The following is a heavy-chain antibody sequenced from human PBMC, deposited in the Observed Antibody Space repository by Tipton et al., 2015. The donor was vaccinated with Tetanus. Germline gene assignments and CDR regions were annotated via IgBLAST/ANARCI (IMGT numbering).Heavy chain of an antibody. CDR2: ISYDGSNK. V-gene: IGHV3-30*18. Sequence: SLRLSCAASGFTFSSYGMHWVRQAPGKGLEWVAVISYDGSNKYYADSVKGRFTISRDNSKNTLYLQMNSLRAEDTAVYYCAKDRSYGALDYWGQGTLVTVSS. D-gene: IGHD1-26*01. J-gene: IGHJ4*02. CDR3: AKDRSYGALDY. CDR1: GFTFSSYG.